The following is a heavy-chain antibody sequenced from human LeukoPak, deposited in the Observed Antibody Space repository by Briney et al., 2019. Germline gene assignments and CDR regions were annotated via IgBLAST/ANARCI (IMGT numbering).Heavy chain of an antibody. J-gene: IGHJ4*02. CDR3: ARSGGSCSSCVYY. D-gene: IGHD2-15*01. V-gene: IGHV1-69*13. CDR1: GGTFSSYA. CDR2: IIPILGTA. Sequence: SVKVSCKTSGGTFSSYAISWVRQAPGQGLEWMGGIIPILGTANYAQKFQGKVTITADESTSTAYMELSSLRSEDTAVYYCARSGGSCSSCVYYWGQGTLVTVSS.